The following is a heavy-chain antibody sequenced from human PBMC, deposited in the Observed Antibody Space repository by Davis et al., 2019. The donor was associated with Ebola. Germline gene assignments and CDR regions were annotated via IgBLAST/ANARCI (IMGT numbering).Heavy chain of an antibody. CDR1: GDTFSTYS. CDR2: IIPIFGTT. J-gene: IGHJ5*02. V-gene: IGHV1-69*13. Sequence: SVKVSCKVSGDTFSTYSISWVRQAPGHGLEWVGGIIPIFGTTNYAQKFQGRVTITADGSTGTAYMELSSLRSEDTAVYYCARGYYYDSSGYRWFDPWGQGTLVTVSS. CDR3: ARGYYYDSSGYRWFDP. D-gene: IGHD3-22*01.